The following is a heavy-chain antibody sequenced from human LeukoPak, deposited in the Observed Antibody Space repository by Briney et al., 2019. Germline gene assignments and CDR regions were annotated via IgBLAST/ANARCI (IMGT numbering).Heavy chain of an antibody. Sequence: SETLSLTCTVSGGSVSDYYWSWIRQPPGKGLEWIGYIYYTGSSSYNPSLRSRVTISADTSKNQFSLKLSSVTAADTAVYYCASRKLGNDYWGQGTLVTVSS. J-gene: IGHJ4*01. CDR2: IYYTGSS. D-gene: IGHD7-27*01. V-gene: IGHV4-59*02. CDR3: ASRKLGNDY. CDR1: GGSVSDYY.